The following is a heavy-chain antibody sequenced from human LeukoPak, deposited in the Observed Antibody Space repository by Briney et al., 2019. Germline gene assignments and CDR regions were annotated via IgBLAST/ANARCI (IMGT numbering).Heavy chain of an antibody. CDR3: ARHLLSAPHYFDY. V-gene: IGHV4-59*11. CDR1: GGSISTHY. D-gene: IGHD2-15*01. Sequence: SETLSLTCTVSGGSISTHYWIWIRQPPGKGLEWIGYIHHSGSTNYNPSLKSRVTISVDTSKNQFSLKLSSVTAADTAVYYCARHLLSAPHYFDYWGQGTLVTVTS. CDR2: IHHSGST. J-gene: IGHJ4*02.